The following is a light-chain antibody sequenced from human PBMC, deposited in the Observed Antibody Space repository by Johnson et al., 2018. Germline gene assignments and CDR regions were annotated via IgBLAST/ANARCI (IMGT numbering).Light chain of an antibody. CDR1: SSNIGNNY. Sequence: QSVLTQPPSVSAAPGQKVTISCSVSSSNIGNNYVSWYQQLPGTAPKLLIYENNKRPSGIPDRFSDSKSGTSATLGITGLRTGDEADYYCGTWDSSLSAGNVFGTGTKVTVL. J-gene: IGLJ1*01. V-gene: IGLV1-51*02. CDR3: GTWDSSLSAGNV. CDR2: ENN.